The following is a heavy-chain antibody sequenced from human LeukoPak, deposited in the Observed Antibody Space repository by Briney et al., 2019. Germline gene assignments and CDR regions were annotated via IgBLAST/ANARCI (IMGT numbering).Heavy chain of an antibody. Sequence: SETLSLTCTVSGGSISSSSYYWGWIRQPPGKGLEWIGSIYYSGSTYYNPSLKSRVTMSVDTSKNQFSLKLSSVTAADTAVYYCAREGRQWLVYWFDPWGQGTLVTVSS. CDR1: GGSISSSSYY. CDR2: IYYSGST. V-gene: IGHV4-39*07. CDR3: AREGRQWLVYWFDP. D-gene: IGHD6-19*01. J-gene: IGHJ5*02.